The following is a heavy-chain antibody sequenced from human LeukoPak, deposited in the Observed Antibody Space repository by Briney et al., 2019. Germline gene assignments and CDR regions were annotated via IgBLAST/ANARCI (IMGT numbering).Heavy chain of an antibody. CDR1: GFTFSSYA. CDR2: ISGSGGST. V-gene: IGHV3-23*01. D-gene: IGHD2-15*01. CDR3: AKIPIYCSGGSCYTPY. J-gene: IGHJ4*02. Sequence: GGSLRLSCAASGFTFSSYAMSWVRQAPGKGLEWVSAISGSGGSTYYADSVKGRFTISRDNSKNTLYLQMNSLRAEDTAVYYCAKIPIYCSGGSCYTPYWGQGTLVTVSS.